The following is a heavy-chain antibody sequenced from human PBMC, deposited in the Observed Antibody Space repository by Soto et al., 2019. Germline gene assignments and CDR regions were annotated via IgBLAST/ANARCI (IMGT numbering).Heavy chain of an antibody. J-gene: IGHJ4*02. CDR1: EFTFSTYG. CDR3: ARSWVPHSGSYNFDY. V-gene: IGHV3-33*01. Sequence: QVQLVESGGGVVQPGRSLRLSCAASEFTFSTYGMHWVRQAPGKGLEWVAVIWYDGTKKYYADSVKGRFTISRDNSKNPLYLQMSSLRAEDTAVYYCARSWVPHSGSYNFDYWGQGTLVTVSS. CDR2: IWYDGTKK. D-gene: IGHD1-26*01.